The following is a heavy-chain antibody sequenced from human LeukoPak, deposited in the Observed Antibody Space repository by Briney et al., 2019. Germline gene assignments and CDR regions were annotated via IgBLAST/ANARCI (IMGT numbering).Heavy chain of an antibody. CDR2: MYYSGST. CDR1: GGSLSSSSYY. CDR3: TRAASSGPLFTYHMDV. D-gene: IGHD3-22*01. J-gene: IGHJ6*03. Sequence: SETLSLTCSVPGGSLSSSSYYWGWIRQPPGKGLEWFGSMYYSGSTYYNPSLKSRVTISVDTSKNQFSLKLRSVTAADTAVYYCTRAASSGPLFTYHMDVWGKGTTVTVSS. V-gene: IGHV4-39*01.